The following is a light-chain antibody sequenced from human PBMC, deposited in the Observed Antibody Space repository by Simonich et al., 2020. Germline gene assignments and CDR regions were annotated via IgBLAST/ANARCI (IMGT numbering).Light chain of an antibody. CDR3: QQYYSTPWT. CDR2: CAS. J-gene: IGKJ1*01. V-gene: IGKV4-1*01. Sequence: DIVMTQSPDSLAVSLGERATINCKSSQSVLYSSNNKNYLAWYQQKTGQPPKLLIYCASTRESGVPDRFSGSGSGTYFTLPISSLQAEDVAVYYCQQYYSTPWTFGQGTKVEIK. CDR1: QSVLYSSNNKNY.